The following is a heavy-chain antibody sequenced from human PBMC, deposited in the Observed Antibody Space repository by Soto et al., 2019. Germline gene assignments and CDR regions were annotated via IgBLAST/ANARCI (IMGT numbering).Heavy chain of an antibody. CDR3: AKAYYYDSSGSTTLDY. J-gene: IGHJ4*02. V-gene: IGHV3-23*01. CDR2: ISGSGGST. D-gene: IGHD3-22*01. Sequence: GGSLRLSCAASGFTFSSYAMSWVRQAPGKGLEWVSAISGSGGSTYYADSVKGRFTISRDNSKNTLYLQMNSLRAEDTAVYYCAKAYYYDSSGSTTLDYWGQGTLVTVSS. CDR1: GFTFSSYA.